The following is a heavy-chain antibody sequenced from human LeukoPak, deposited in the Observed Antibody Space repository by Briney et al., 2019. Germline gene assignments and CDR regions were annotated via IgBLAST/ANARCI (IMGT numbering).Heavy chain of an antibody. V-gene: IGHV3-30*09. J-gene: IGHJ4*02. CDR3: ARGNRYSYTFTGRERTKSRLDQ. CDR2: ISYDGSNK. CDR1: GFTFSSYA. Sequence: SLRLSCAASGFTFSSYAMHWVRQAPGKGLEWVAVISYDGSNKYYADFVKGRFAISRDNSKNMLHLQMNSLRAEDTAVYYCARGNRYSYTFTGRERTKSRLDQWGQGTLVTVSS. D-gene: IGHD5-18*01.